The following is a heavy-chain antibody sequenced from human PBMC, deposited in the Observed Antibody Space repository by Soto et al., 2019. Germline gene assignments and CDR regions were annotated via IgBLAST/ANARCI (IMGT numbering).Heavy chain of an antibody. V-gene: IGHV3-9*01. Sequence: EVQLVESGGGLVQPGRSLRLSCAASGFTFDDYAMHWVRQAPGKGLEWVSGISWNSGSIGYADSVKGRFTIARDNAKNSLYLQMNSLRAEDTALYYCAKRGASGSYYYMDVWGKGTTVTVSS. CDR3: AKRGASGSYYYMDV. D-gene: IGHD1-26*01. CDR2: ISWNSGSI. CDR1: GFTFDDYA. J-gene: IGHJ6*03.